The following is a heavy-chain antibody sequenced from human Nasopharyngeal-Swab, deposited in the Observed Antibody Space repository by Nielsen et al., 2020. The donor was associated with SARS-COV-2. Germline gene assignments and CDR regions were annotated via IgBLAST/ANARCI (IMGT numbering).Heavy chain of an antibody. V-gene: IGHV3-48*03. J-gene: IGHJ6*02. D-gene: IGHD2/OR15-2a*01. CDR2: ISSSGATI. CDR3: ARARGRIYGMDV. CDR1: GLTFSSCE. Sequence: GGSLRLSCAVSGLTFSSCEMNWVRQAPGKGLEWVSYISSSGATIHYADSVKGRFTISRDNAKNTLYLQLNSLRAEDTAVYYCARARGRIYGMDVWGQGTTVTVSS.